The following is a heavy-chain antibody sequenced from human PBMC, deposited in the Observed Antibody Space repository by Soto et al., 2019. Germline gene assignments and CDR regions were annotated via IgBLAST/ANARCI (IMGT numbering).Heavy chain of an antibody. Sequence: SQTLSLTCVISGDSVSSNCAAWNWIRQSPSRGLEWLGRTYYRTRWYYDYAVSVRSRITVNPDTSKNQFSLQLTSVTPEDTAVYYCAGTTSHYWYYMDVWGKGTTVTVSS. CDR2: TYYRTRWYY. CDR1: GDSVSSNCAA. CDR3: AGTTSHYWYYMDV. J-gene: IGHJ6*03. D-gene: IGHD1-7*01. V-gene: IGHV6-1*01.